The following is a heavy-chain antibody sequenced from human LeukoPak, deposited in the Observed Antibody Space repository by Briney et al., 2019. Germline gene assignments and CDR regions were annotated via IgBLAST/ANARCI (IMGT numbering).Heavy chain of an antibody. D-gene: IGHD6-13*01. J-gene: IGHJ5*02. CDR2: INHSGNT. V-gene: IGHV4-34*01. Sequence: SETLSLTCAVSGGSFSGYYWSWIRQPPGKGLEWIGEINHSGNTNYNPSLKSRVTISVDTSKNQFSLKLGSVTAADTAVYYCARKRIAAAGRGWFDPWGQGTQVTVSS. CDR3: ARKRIAAAGRGWFDP. CDR1: GGSFSGYY.